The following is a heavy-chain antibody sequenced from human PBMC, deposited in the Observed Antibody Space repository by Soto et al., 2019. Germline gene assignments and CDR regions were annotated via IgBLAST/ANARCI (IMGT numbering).Heavy chain of an antibody. CDR3: AGDRGTMVRGDNYGMDV. J-gene: IGHJ6*02. CDR1: GGSVSGVSYY. V-gene: IGHV4-61*01. D-gene: IGHD3-10*01. CDR2: ISSSGKT. Sequence: QVQLQESGPGLVKPSETLSLTCTVAGGSVSGVSYYWSWIRQPPGKGLEWIGYISSSGKTNYNPPLERRVPMSLDTSRNPCSLKLTSMAAADTAVYYCAGDRGTMVRGDNYGMDVWGQGTTVSVSS.